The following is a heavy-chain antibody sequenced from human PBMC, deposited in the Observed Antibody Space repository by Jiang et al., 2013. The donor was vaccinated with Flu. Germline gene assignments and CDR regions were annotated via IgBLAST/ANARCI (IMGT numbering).Heavy chain of an antibody. Sequence: GPGLVKPSQTLSLTCTVSGGSISSGGYYWSWIRQHPGKGLEWIGYIYYSGSTYYNPSLKSRVTISVDTSKNQFSLKLSSVTAADTAVYYCARVGYYGSGSYYSGWFDYWGQGTLVTVSS. CDR1: GGSISSGGYY. D-gene: IGHD3-10*01. V-gene: IGHV4-31*03. CDR3: ARVGYYGSGSYYSGWFDY. J-gene: IGHJ5*01. CDR2: IYYSGST.